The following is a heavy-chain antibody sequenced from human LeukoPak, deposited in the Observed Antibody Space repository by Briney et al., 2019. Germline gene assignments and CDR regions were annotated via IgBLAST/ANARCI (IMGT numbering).Heavy chain of an antibody. Sequence: GGSLRLSCAASGFTFSSYAMSWVRQAPGKGLEWVSAISGSGGSTYYADSVKGRFTISRDNSKNTLYLQMNSLRAEDTAVYYCARGDFSGWHSPVHYWGQGTLVTVSS. V-gene: IGHV3-23*01. CDR1: GFTFSSYA. D-gene: IGHD6-19*01. J-gene: IGHJ4*02. CDR3: ARGDFSGWHSPVHY. CDR2: ISGSGGST.